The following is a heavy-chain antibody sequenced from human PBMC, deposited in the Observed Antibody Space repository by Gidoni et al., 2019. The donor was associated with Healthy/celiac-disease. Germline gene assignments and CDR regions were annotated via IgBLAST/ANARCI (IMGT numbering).Heavy chain of an antibody. J-gene: IGHJ5*02. CDR1: GFTFSSYV. CDR2: ISYDGSNK. V-gene: IGHV3-30*18. CDR3: AKDHVSLYSSTLENWFDP. Sequence: QVQLVESGGGVVQPGRSLRLSCAASGFTFSSYVMHWVRQAPGKGLEWVAVISYDGSNKYYADSVKGRFTISRDNSKNTLYLQMNSLRAEDTAVYYCAKDHVSLYSSTLENWFDPWGQGTLVTVSS. D-gene: IGHD6-13*01.